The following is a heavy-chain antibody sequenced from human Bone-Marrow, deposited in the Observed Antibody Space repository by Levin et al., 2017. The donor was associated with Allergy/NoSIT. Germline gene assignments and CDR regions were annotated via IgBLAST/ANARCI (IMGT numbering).Heavy chain of an antibody. J-gene: IGHJ4*02. V-gene: IGHV3-48*01. CDR2: ISSSISTT. CDR3: ARDLPAGSGSYYANFDY. CDR1: GFTFSSYS. Sequence: PAGGSLRLSCAASGFTFSSYSMNWVRQAPGKGLEWVSHISSSISTTYYAGAVKGRFTISRDNAKNSLYLQMNSLRAEDTAVYYCARDLPAGSGSYYANFDYWGQGTLVTVSS. D-gene: IGHD3-10*01.